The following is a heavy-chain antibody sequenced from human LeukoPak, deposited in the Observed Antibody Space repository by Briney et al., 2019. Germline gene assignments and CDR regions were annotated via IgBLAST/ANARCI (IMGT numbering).Heavy chain of an antibody. V-gene: IGHV3-23*01. J-gene: IGHJ2*01. Sequence: GGSLRLSCAASGFTFSNYAMSWVRQAPGKGLEWVSLIFGSGVGTYYADSVKGRFTISRDNSKNTLYLQMNSLRAEDTAVYYCARAMGATTVTFYWYFDLWGRGSPVSVSS. CDR1: GFTFSNYA. D-gene: IGHD4-17*01. CDR2: IFGSGVGT. CDR3: ARAMGATTVTFYWYFDL.